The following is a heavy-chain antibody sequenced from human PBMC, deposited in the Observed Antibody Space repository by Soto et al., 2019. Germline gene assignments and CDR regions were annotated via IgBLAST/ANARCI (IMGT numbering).Heavy chain of an antibody. V-gene: IGHV4-30-2*01. CDR1: GGSISSGGYS. D-gene: IGHD4-17*01. Sequence: SETLSLTCAVSGGSISSGGYSWSWIRQPPGKGLEWIGYIYHSGSTYYNPSLKSRVTISVDRSKNQFSLKLSSVTAADTAVYYCASDTRDYGEDTGHFDYWGQGTLVTVSS. CDR2: IYHSGST. CDR3: ASDTRDYGEDTGHFDY. J-gene: IGHJ4*02.